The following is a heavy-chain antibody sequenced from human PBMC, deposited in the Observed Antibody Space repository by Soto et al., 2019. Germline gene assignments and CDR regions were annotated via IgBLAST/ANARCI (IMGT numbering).Heavy chain of an antibody. CDR3: GEDIRPGGTDV. D-gene: IGHD1-1*01. CDR2: IYYNSNRI. V-gene: IGHV3-9*01. CDR1: GSSLQDYA. Sequence: EVQLVESGGGLVQPGGSLRLSCVGSGSSLQDYAMHWVRQAPGKGLEWVSGIYYNSNRIDYADSVKGRFNISRDNTRNSLYLQRKSVRSEDRALFYCGEDIRPGGTDVGGRGIMFTVSS. J-gene: IGHJ6*04.